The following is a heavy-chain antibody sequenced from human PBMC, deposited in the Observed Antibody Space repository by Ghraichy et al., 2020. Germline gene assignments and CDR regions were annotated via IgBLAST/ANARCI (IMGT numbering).Heavy chain of an antibody. V-gene: IGHV1-2*02. Sequence: VKVSCKASGYIFTGYYVHWVRLAPGQGLEWMGWINPNSGGTNNAQKFQGRVTMTRDTSINTAYMELSRLRSDDTAVYYCARERKTVTTYEYNYYGMDVWGQGTTVTVSS. CDR3: ARERKTVTTYEYNYYGMDV. J-gene: IGHJ6*02. CDR1: GYIFTGYY. D-gene: IGHD4-17*01. CDR2: INPNSGGT.